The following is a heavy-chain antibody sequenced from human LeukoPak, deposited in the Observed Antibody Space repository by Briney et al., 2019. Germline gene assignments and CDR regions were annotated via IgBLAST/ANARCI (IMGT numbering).Heavy chain of an antibody. D-gene: IGHD3-22*01. J-gene: IGHJ4*02. V-gene: IGHV3-23*01. CDR2: ISGSGGST. CDR1: GLTFSSYA. Sequence: PGGSLRLSCAASGLTFSSYAMSWVRQAPGKGLEWVSAISGSGGSTYYADSVKGRFTISRDNSKNTLYLQMNSLRAEDTAVYYCAKDSRTYYYDSSGYYFDYWGQGTLVTVSS. CDR3: AKDSRTYYYDSSGYYFDY.